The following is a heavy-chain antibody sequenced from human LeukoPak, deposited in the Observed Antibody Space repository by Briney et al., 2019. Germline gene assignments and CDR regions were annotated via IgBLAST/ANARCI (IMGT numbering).Heavy chain of an antibody. Sequence: SETLSLTCTVSGYSISSGYYWGWIRQPPGKGLEWIGTFYYSGNTYYNPSLKGRVTISVDTSKNQISLKLSSVTVADTAVYYCAGDRRSGWYFHWGQGTLVTVSS. CDR3: AGDRRSGWYFH. J-gene: IGHJ4*02. CDR2: FYYSGNT. V-gene: IGHV4-38-2*02. CDR1: GYSISSGYY. D-gene: IGHD6-19*01.